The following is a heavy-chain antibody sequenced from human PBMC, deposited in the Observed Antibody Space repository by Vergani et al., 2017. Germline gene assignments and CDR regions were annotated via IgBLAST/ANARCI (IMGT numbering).Heavy chain of an antibody. Sequence: QVQLVQSGAEVKKPGASVKVSCKASGYTFTDYFMHWVRQAPVQGLEWMGWINPNSGGTNYAQKFQGRVTRNRDTSISTAYMELSNLRSDDTAVYYCARVGTSSNRDYFEYWGQGTLVTVSS. CDR1: GYTFTDYF. V-gene: IGHV1-2*02. CDR2: INPNSGGT. J-gene: IGHJ4*02. D-gene: IGHD2-2*01. CDR3: ARVGTSSNRDYFEY.